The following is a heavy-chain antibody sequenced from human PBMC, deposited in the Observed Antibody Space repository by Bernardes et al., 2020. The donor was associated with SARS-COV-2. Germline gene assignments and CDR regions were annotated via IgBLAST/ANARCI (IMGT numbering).Heavy chain of an antibody. D-gene: IGHD3-9*01. V-gene: IGHV3-7*01. Sequence: GGSLRLSCAASGFTFSSYWMSWVRQAPGKGLEWVANIKQDGSEKYYVDSVKGRFTISRDNAKNSLYLQMNSLRAEDTAVYYCARDRITIDYYYGMDVWGQGTTVTVSS. CDR3: ARDRITIDYYYGMDV. J-gene: IGHJ6*02. CDR2: IKQDGSEK. CDR1: GFTFSSYW.